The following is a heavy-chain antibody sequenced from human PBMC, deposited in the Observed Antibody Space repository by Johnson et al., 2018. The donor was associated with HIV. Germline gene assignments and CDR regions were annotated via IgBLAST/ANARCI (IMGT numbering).Heavy chain of an antibody. CDR2: IKQDGSEK. CDR3: ASRGYGYVRHAFDI. D-gene: IGHD5-18*01. CDR1: GFTFSSYW. Sequence: VQLVESGGGLVQPGGSLRLSCAASGFTFSSYWMSWVRQAPGKGLEWVANIKQDGSEKYYVDSVKGRFTIARDNAKNSLYLQMNSLRAEDTAGYYCASRGYGYVRHAFDIWGQGTMVTVSS. J-gene: IGHJ3*02. V-gene: IGHV3-7*01.